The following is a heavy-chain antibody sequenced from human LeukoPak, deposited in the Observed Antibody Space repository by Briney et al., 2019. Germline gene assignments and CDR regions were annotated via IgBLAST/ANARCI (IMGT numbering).Heavy chain of an antibody. CDR1: GFIFNTNW. D-gene: IGHD2-21*02. V-gene: IGHV3-7*03. J-gene: IGHJ4*02. CDR2: INPDASVT. Sequence: GGSLRLSRAASGFIFNTNWISWVRQAPGKGLEWVANINPDASVTHYVDSVKGRFTISRDNGKNSVHLQMNSLRAEDTAVYYCARVSGGDEIGINDYWGQGTVVTVSS. CDR3: ARVSGGDEIGINDY.